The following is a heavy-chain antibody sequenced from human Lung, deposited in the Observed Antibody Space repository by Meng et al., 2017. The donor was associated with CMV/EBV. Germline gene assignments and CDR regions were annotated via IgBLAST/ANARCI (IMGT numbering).Heavy chain of an antibody. CDR1: GFTFSGSS. CDR2: IRSKASSYAP. Sequence: CGFTFSGSSMHWVHQASGRGLAWVGRIRSKASSYAPAYAASVKDRFTLSRNNSVNAAYLQVNSLRAGRTAVCYCTSPGGGSSWDGYWGQGTLVTVSS. V-gene: IGHV3-73*01. D-gene: IGHD6-13*01. J-gene: IGHJ4*02. CDR3: TSPGGGSSWDGY.